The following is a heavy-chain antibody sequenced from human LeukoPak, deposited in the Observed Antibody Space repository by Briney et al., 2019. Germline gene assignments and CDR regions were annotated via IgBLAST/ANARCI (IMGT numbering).Heavy chain of an antibody. Sequence: SVKVSCKASGGTFSSYAISWVRQAPGQGLEWMGRIIPIFGTANYAQKFQGRVTITTDESTTTAYMELSSLRSEDTAVYYCASSKRTNFGPWGQGTLVTVSS. V-gene: IGHV1-69*05. D-gene: IGHD1/OR15-1a*01. J-gene: IGHJ5*02. CDR3: ASSKRTNFGP. CDR2: IIPIFGTA. CDR1: GGTFSSYA.